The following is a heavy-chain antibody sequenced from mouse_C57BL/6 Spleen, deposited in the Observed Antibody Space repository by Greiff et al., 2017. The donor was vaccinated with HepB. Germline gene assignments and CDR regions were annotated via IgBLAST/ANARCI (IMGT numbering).Heavy chain of an antibody. Sequence: VQLKESGAELVRPGASVKLSCTASGFNIKDDYMHWVKQRPEQGLEWIGWIDPENGDTEYASKFQGKATITADTSSNTAYLQLSSLTSEDTAVYYCTTGILRLYAMDYWGQGTSVTVSS. CDR2: IDPENGDT. V-gene: IGHV14-4*01. D-gene: IGHD1-2*01. CDR3: TTGILRLYAMDY. J-gene: IGHJ4*01. CDR1: GFNIKDDY.